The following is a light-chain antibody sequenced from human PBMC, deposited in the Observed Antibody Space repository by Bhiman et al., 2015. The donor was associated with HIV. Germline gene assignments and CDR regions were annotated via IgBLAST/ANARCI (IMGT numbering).Light chain of an antibody. CDR1: SSDVGVYNL. CDR2: EVN. Sequence: QSALTQPPSASGSRGQSVIISCTGTSSDVGVYNLVSWYQHHPGKAPKLIIYEVNKRPSGVPARFSGSKSGNTASLTVSGLQDEDEADYYCSSFTSRSAPYVFGTGTKVTVL. V-gene: IGLV2-8*01. J-gene: IGLJ1*01. CDR3: SSFTSRSAPYV.